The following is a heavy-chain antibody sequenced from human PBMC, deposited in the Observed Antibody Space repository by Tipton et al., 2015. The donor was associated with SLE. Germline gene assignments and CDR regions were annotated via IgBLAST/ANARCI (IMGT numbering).Heavy chain of an antibody. V-gene: IGHV4-34*01. D-gene: IGHD3-3*01. J-gene: IGHJ4*02. CDR1: GGSFSGYC. CDR3: ARLVRFLGGRFFDY. CDR2: IDHSGST. Sequence: GLVKPSETLSLICAVYGGSFSGYCWSWIRQPPGKGLEWIGEIDHSGSTNYNPSLKSRVTISLDTSKNQFSLRLSSVTAADTAVYYCARLVRFLGGRFFDYWGQGTLVTVSS.